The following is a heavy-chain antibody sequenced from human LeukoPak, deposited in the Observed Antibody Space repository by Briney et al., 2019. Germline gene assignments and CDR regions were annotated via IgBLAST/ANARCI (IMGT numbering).Heavy chain of an antibody. D-gene: IGHD3/OR15-3a*01. CDR2: IYYSGIT. CDR3: ARDEGLWYFDL. J-gene: IGHJ2*01. Sequence: PSQTLSLTCTVSGGSISCGDYYWSWIRQPPGKGLEWIGYIYYSGITYYNPSLKSRVTISVDTSKNQFSLKLSSVTAADTAVYYCARDEGLWYFDLWGRGTLVTVSS. V-gene: IGHV4-30-4*01. CDR1: GGSISCGDYY.